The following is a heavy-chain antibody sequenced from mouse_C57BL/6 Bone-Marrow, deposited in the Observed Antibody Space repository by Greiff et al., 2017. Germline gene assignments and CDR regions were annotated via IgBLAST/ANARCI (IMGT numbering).Heavy chain of an antibody. Sequence: EVMLQQSGPELVKPGASVKISCKASGYTFTDYYMNWVKQSHGKSLEWIGDINPNNGGTSYNQKFKGKATLTVDKSSSTAYMELRSLTSEDSAVYYCARERRNWDDFDYWGQGTTLTVSS. V-gene: IGHV1-26*01. CDR1: GYTFTDYY. CDR3: ARERRNWDDFDY. J-gene: IGHJ2*01. CDR2: INPNNGGT. D-gene: IGHD4-1*01.